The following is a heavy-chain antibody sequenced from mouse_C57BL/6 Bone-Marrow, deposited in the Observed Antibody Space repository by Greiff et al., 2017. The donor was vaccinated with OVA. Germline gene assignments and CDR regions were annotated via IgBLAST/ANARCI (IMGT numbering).Heavy chain of an antibody. CDR2: IYPGDGDT. V-gene: IGHV1-80*01. J-gene: IGHJ2*01. CDR1: GYAFSSYW. Sequence: LVESGAELVKPGASVKISCKASGYAFSSYWMKWVKQRPGKGLEWIGQIYPGDGDTNYNGKFKGKATLTADKSSSTAYMQLSSLPSYDSAVYCCAREAYSNYEDWGQGTTLTVSS. CDR3: AREAYSNYED. D-gene: IGHD2-5*01.